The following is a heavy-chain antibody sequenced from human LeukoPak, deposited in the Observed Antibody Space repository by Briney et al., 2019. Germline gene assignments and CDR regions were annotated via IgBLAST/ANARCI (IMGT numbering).Heavy chain of an antibody. Sequence: ASVRVSCKASGYTFNSYYMHWVRQAPGQGLEWLAIINPSGGNISYAQNFQGRVTLTRDTSTSTVYMELSSLRSEDTAVYYCAGAQDYGDYVGYFANWGQGTLVTVSS. CDR2: INPSGGNI. CDR1: GYTFNSYY. V-gene: IGHV1-46*02. D-gene: IGHD4-17*01. CDR3: AGAQDYGDYVGYFAN. J-gene: IGHJ4*02.